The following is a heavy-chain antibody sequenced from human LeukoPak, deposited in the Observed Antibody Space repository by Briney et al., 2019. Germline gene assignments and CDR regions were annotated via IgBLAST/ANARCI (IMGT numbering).Heavy chain of an antibody. CDR3: ARVYPFITYYDFWSGSYYFDY. J-gene: IGHJ4*02. CDR1: GYSISSGYY. CDR2: IYHSGST. D-gene: IGHD3-3*01. V-gene: IGHV4-38-2*02. Sequence: SETLSLTCTVSGYSISSGYYWGWIRQPPGKGLEWIGSIYHSGSTYYNPSLKSRVTISVDTSKNQFSLKLSSVTAADTAVYYCARVYPFITYYDFWSGSYYFDYWGQGTLVTVSS.